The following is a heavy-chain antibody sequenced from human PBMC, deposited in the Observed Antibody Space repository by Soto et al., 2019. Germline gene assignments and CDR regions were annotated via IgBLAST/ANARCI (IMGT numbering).Heavy chain of an antibody. V-gene: IGHV2-70*11. CDR1: GFSLSTSGIC. Sequence: SGPTLVNPTQTLTLTCTFSGFSLSTSGICVSWIRQPPGKALEWLARIDWDDDKYYSTSLKTRLTISKDTSKNQVVLTMTNMDPVDTATYYCARTLMVYAIGGVYWFDPWGQGTLVTVSS. J-gene: IGHJ5*02. CDR3: ARTLMVYAIGGVYWFDP. D-gene: IGHD2-8*01. CDR2: IDWDDDK.